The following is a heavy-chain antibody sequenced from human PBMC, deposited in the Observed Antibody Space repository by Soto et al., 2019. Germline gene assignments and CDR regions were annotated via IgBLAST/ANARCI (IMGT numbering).Heavy chain of an antibody. Sequence: GESLKISWKGSGYSFTSYWIGWVRQMPGKGLEWMGIIYPGDSDTRYSPSFQGQVTISADKSISTAYLQWSSLKASDTAMYYCARIVRSAYYYYYGMDVCGQGPTVTLS. CDR1: GYSFTSYW. CDR2: IYPGDSDT. CDR3: ARIVRSAYYYYYGMDV. J-gene: IGHJ6*02. V-gene: IGHV5-51*01. D-gene: IGHD2-15*01.